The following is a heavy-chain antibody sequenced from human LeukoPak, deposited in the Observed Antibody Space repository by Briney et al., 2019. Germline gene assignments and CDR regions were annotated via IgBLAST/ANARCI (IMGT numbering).Heavy chain of an antibody. J-gene: IGHJ5*02. Sequence: ASVKVSCKASGYTFTSYYMHWVRQAPGQGLEWMGIINPSGGSTSYAQKFQGRVTMTRDTSASTAYMELSSLRSDDMAIYFCTRGAKFRFYGSGTYYTSLPFDPWGQGTLVTVSS. CDR3: TRGAKFRFYGSGTYYTSLPFDP. CDR1: GYTFTSYY. D-gene: IGHD3-10*01. V-gene: IGHV1-46*01. CDR2: INPSGGST.